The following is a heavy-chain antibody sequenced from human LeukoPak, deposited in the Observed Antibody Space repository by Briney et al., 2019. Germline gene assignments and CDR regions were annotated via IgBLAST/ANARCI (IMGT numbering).Heavy chain of an antibody. CDR2: ISYDGSNK. CDR3: ARADIATENYYYYYMDV. J-gene: IGHJ6*03. CDR1: GFTFSTYA. V-gene: IGHV3-30*04. Sequence: RGSLRLSCVPSGFTFSTYAMHWVRQAPDKGLEWVAVISYDGSNKYYADSVKGRFTISRENYKNTMYLEMNSLRAEDTAVYHCARADIATENYYYYYMDVWGKGTTVTVSS. D-gene: IGHD5-18*01.